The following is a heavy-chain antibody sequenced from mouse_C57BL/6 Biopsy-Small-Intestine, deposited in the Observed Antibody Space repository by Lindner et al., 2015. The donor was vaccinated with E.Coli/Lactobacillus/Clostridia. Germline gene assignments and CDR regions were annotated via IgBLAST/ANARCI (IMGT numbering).Heavy chain of an antibody. J-gene: IGHJ3*01. D-gene: IGHD2-5*01. V-gene: IGHV1-82*01. CDR2: IYPGDGNT. Sequence: VQLQESGPELVKPGASVKISCKASGHAFSSSWMNWVKQRPGKGLEWIGRIYPGDGNTDYNGKFKGKATLTADKSSSTTYMQLSSLTSEDSAVYFCARSGYSNPFAYWGQGTLVTVSA. CDR3: ARSGYSNPFAY. CDR1: GHAFSSSW.